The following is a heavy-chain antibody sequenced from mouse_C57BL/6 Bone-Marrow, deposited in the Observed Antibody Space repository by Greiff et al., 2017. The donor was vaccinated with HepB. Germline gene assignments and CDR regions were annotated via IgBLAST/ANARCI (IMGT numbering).Heavy chain of an antibody. Sequence: DVHLVESGGGLVQPGGSLSLSCAASGFTFTDYYMSWVRQPPGKALEWLGFIRNKANGYTTEYSASVKGRFTISRDNSQSILYLQMNALRAEDSATYYCTSSRGFAYWGQGTLVTVSA. CDR1: GFTFTDYY. CDR3: TSSRGFAY. V-gene: IGHV7-3*01. CDR2: IRNKANGYTT. J-gene: IGHJ3*01.